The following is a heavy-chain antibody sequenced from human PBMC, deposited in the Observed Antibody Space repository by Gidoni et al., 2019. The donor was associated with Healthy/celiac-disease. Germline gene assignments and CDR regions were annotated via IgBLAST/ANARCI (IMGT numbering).Heavy chain of an antibody. D-gene: IGHD6-19*01. J-gene: IGHJ4*02. CDR1: GFTFIGYA. Sequence: EVQLLESGGGLVQPGGSLRLSCAASGFTFIGYAMSWVRQAPGKGLEWVSAISGSGGSTYYADSVKGRFTISRDNSKNTLYLQMNSLRAEDTAVYYCAKTARQWLAQRDSDYWGQGTLVTVSS. CDR3: AKTARQWLAQRDSDY. V-gene: IGHV3-23*01. CDR2: ISGSGGST.